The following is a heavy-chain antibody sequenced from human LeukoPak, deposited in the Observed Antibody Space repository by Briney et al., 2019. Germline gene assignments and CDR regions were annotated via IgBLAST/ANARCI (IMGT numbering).Heavy chain of an antibody. D-gene: IGHD3-22*01. CDR2: IRSKAYGGTT. V-gene: IGHV3-49*03. CDR3: TSSYYYGSSGYYLFDY. J-gene: IGHJ4*02. CDR1: GFTFGDYA. Sequence: GGSLRLSCTASGFTFGDYAMSWFRQAPGRGLEWVGFIRSKAYGGTTEYAASVKGRFTISRDDSKSIAYLQMNSLKTEDTAVYYCTSSYYYGSSGYYLFDYWGQGTLVTVSS.